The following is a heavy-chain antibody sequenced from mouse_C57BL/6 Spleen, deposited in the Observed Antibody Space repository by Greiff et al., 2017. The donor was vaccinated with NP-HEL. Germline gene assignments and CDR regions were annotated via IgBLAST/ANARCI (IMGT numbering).Heavy chain of an antibody. J-gene: IGHJ2*01. CDR1: GFTFSSYG. CDR3: ARLDSSGY. D-gene: IGHD3-2*02. CDR2: ISSGGSYT. Sequence: EVMLVESGGDLVKPGGSLKLSCAASGFTFSSYGMSWVRQTPDKRLEWVATISSGGSYTYYPDSVKGRFTISRDNAKNTRYLQMSSLKSEDTAMYYCARLDSSGYWGQGTTLTVSS. V-gene: IGHV5-6*01.